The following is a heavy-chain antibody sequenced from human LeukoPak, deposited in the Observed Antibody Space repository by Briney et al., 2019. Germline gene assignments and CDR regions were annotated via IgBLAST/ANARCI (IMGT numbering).Heavy chain of an antibody. CDR3: ARVEAVAGFDY. J-gene: IGHJ4*02. CDR1: GGTFSSYA. D-gene: IGHD6-19*01. V-gene: IGHV1-69*04. CDR2: IIPILGIA. Sequence: SVKVSCKASGGTFSSYAISWVRKAPGQGLEWMGRIIPILGIANYAQKFQGRVTITADESTSTAYMELSSLRSEDTAVYYCARVEAVAGFDYWGRGTLVTVSS.